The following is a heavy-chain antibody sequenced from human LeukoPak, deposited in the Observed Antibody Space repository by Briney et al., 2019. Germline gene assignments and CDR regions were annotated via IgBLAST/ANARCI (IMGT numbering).Heavy chain of an antibody. Sequence: PGGSLRLSCAASGFTFDDYGMSWVRQAPGKGLEWVSGINWNGGSTGYADSVKGRFTISRDNSKNTLYLQMNSLRAEDTAVYYCAKDLGLWFGELPNPFDYWGQGTLVTVSS. CDR2: INWNGGST. J-gene: IGHJ4*02. V-gene: IGHV3-20*04. CDR3: AKDLGLWFGELPNPFDY. CDR1: GFTFDDYG. D-gene: IGHD3-10*01.